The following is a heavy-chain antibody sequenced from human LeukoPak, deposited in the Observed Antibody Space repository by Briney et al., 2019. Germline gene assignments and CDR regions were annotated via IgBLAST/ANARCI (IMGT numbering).Heavy chain of an antibody. CDR2: ITSSGRT. CDR1: GGSISNGVHY. J-gene: IGHJ4*02. CDR3: ARVESDYDFTDY. Sequence: PSETLSLTCTVSGGSISNGVHYWSWVRQHPGRGLEWIGYITSSGRTFYNPSLKSRTTMSVDTSKNQFSLRLSSVTAADTAVYACARVESDYDFTDYWGQGTLVTVSS. V-gene: IGHV4-31*03. D-gene: IGHD5-12*01.